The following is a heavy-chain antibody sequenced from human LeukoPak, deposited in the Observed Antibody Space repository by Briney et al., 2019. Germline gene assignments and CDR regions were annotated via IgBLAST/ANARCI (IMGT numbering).Heavy chain of an antibody. CDR2: IYHSGST. D-gene: IGHD3-3*01. J-gene: IGHJ6*03. Sequence: PSQTLSLTCTVSGGSISSGGYYWSWIRQPPGKGLEWIGYIYHSGSTYYNPSLKSRVTISVDRSKNQFSLKLTSVTAADTAVYYCARDSPQEWLFIDYYYYMDVWGKGTTVTVSS. CDR3: ARDSPQEWLFIDYYYYMDV. CDR1: GGSISSGGYY. V-gene: IGHV4-30-2*01.